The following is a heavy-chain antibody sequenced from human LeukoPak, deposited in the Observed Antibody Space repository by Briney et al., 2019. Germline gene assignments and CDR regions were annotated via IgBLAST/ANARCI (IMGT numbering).Heavy chain of an antibody. D-gene: IGHD6-13*01. V-gene: IGHV3-74*01. CDR2: INSDGSTT. Sequence: GWSLRLSCAASGFTFSSSWMHWVRQAPGQGLVWVSRINSDGSTTTYADSVKGRFSISRDNARNALYLQMNSLRAEDTAVYYCVYSKYTSSWYYWGQGTLVTVSP. CDR3: VYSKYTSSWYY. J-gene: IGHJ4*02. CDR1: GFTFSSSW.